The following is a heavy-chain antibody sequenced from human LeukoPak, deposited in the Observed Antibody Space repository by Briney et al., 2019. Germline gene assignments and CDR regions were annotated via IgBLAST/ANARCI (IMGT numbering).Heavy chain of an antibody. J-gene: IGHJ4*02. V-gene: IGHV3-53*01. D-gene: IGHD6-13*01. CDR1: GFTVSRNY. CDR3: ARAPRYSSSWSED. CDR2: IYSGGST. Sequence: PGGSLRLSCAASGFTVSRNYMSWVRQAPGKGLEWVSVIYSGGSTYYADSVKGRFTISRDNSKNTLYLQMNSLRAEDTAVYYCARAPRYSSSWSEDWGQGTLVTVSS.